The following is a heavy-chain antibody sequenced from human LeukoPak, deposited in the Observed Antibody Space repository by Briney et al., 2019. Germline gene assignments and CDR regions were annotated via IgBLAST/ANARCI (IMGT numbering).Heavy chain of an antibody. CDR2: INHSGST. D-gene: IGHD2-2*01. V-gene: IGHV4-34*01. CDR1: GGSFSGYY. Sequence: SETLSLTCAVYGGSFSGYYWSWIRQPPGKGLEWIGEINHSGSTNYNPSLKSRVTISVDTSKNQFSLKLSSVTAADTAVYYCARVRYCSSTNCPWGQGTLATVSS. J-gene: IGHJ5*02. CDR3: ARVRYCSSTNCP.